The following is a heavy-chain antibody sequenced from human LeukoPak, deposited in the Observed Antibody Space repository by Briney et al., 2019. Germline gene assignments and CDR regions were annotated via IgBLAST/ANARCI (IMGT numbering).Heavy chain of an antibody. Sequence: GGSLRLSCAASGFTFSSYWMHWVRQAPGKGLVWVSRINSDGSSTSYADYVKGRFTISRDNSKNTLYLQMNSLRAEDTAVYYCASSELLYDYWGQGTLVTVSS. CDR1: GFTFSSYW. D-gene: IGHD1-14*01. CDR3: ASSELLYDY. V-gene: IGHV3-74*01. J-gene: IGHJ4*02. CDR2: INSDGSST.